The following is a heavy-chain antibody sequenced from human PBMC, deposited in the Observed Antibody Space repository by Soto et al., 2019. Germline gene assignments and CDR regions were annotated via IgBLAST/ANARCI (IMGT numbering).Heavy chain of an antibody. D-gene: IGHD3-22*01. Sequence: SGPTLVNPTQTLTLTCTFSGFSLSTSGVGVGWIRQPPGKALEWLALIYWDDDKRYSPSLKSRLTITKDTPKNQVVLTMTNMDPVDTATYYCAHSLIGYYYDSSGSNRFDSWGQGTLVTVSA. V-gene: IGHV2-5*02. CDR1: GFSLSTSGVG. J-gene: IGHJ5*01. CDR3: AHSLIGYYYDSSGSNRFDS. CDR2: IYWDDDK.